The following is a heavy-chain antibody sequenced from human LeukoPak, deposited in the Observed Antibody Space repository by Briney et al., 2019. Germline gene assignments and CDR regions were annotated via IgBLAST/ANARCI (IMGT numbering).Heavy chain of an antibody. J-gene: IGHJ4*02. D-gene: IGHD1-14*01. CDR2: ISWDGGST. CDR1: GFTFDHYT. Sequence: GGSLRLSCAASGFTFDHYTMHWVRQAPGKGLEWVSLISWDGGSTYYADSVKGRFTISRDNTKNSVYLQMSSLRAEDTAVYYCAREVWGPEYWGQGTLVTVSS. CDR3: AREVWGPEY. V-gene: IGHV3-43*01.